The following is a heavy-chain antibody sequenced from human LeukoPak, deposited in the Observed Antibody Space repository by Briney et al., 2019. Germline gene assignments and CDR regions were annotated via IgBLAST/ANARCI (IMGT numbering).Heavy chain of an antibody. CDR3: ARSYCGGDCYDAEYFQH. V-gene: IGHV1-46*01. CDR1: GYTFTSYY. CDR2: INPSGGST. Sequence: ASVKVSCKASGYTFTSYYMHWVRQAPGQGLEWMGIINPSGGSTSYAQKFQGRVTMTRDTSTSTVYMELSSLRSEDTAVYYCARSYCGGDCYDAEYFQHWGQGTLVTVSS. J-gene: IGHJ1*01. D-gene: IGHD2-21*02.